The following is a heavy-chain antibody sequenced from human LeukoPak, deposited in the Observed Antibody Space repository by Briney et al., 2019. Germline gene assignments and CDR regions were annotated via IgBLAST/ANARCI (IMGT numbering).Heavy chain of an antibody. J-gene: IGHJ3*02. D-gene: IGHD2-21*02. CDR3: ARDPPYCGGDCYAFDI. CDR1: GYTFINHY. CDR2: INPSGGDS. Sequence: APVKVSCKASGYTFINHYLHWVRQAPGQGLQWMGIINPSGGDSKYAQKFQSRVTVTRDTSTYTVYMELSSLRSEDTAVYYCARDPPYCGGDCYAFDIWGQGTMVTVSS. V-gene: IGHV1-46*01.